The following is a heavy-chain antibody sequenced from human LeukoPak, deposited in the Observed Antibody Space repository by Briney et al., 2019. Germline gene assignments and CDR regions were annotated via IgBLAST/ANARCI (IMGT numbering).Heavy chain of an antibody. CDR2: IYAGGST. D-gene: IGHD1-26*01. Sequence: GGSLRLSCVASGLSFINYAMTWVRQAPGKGLEWVSVIYAGGSTYYADSVKGRFTFSSDNSKNTLYLQMNSLRAEDTAVYYCARETGGSFGMDVWGQGTTVTVSS. V-gene: IGHV3-53*01. CDR3: ARETGGSFGMDV. J-gene: IGHJ6*01. CDR1: GLSFINYA.